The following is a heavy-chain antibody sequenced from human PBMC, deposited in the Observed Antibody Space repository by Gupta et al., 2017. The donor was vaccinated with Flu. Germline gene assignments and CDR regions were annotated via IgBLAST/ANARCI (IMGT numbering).Heavy chain of an antibody. D-gene: IGHD2-15*01. CDR2: IIPIFGTA. CDR3: ARVGTTLPPAYYFDY. J-gene: IGHJ4*02. Sequence: QVQLVQSGAEVKKPGSSVKVSCKASGGTFSSYAISWVRQAPGQGLEWMGGIIPIFGTANYAQKVQGRVTITADKSTSTAYMELSSLRSEDTAVYYCARVGTTLPPAYYFDYWGQGTLVTVSS. V-gene: IGHV1-69*06. CDR1: GGTFSSYA.